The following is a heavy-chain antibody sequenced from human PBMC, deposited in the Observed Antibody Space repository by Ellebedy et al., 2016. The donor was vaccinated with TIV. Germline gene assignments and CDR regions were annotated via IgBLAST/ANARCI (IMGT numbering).Heavy chain of an antibody. Sequence: SETLSLXXAVYGGSFSGYYWSWIRQPPGKGLEWIGEINHSGSTKYNPSLKSRVTISVDTSKNQFSLKLSSVTAADTAMYYCAKEGAGSSYLSFDYWGQGTLVTVSS. CDR3: AKEGAGSSYLSFDY. J-gene: IGHJ4*02. CDR1: GGSFSGYY. D-gene: IGHD3-3*01. V-gene: IGHV4-34*01. CDR2: INHSGST.